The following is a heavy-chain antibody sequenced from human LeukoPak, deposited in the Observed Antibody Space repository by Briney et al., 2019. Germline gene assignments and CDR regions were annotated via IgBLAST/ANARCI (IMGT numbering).Heavy chain of an antibody. Sequence: KTSETLSLTCTVSGGSIRGYYWSWIRQPPGKGLEWIGYIYYSGSTNYNPSLKSRVTISVDTSKNQFSLKLSAVTAADTAVYDCARHEFDSGSLPYFDYWGQGILVTVSS. CDR3: ARHEFDSGSLPYFDY. D-gene: IGHD3-10*01. J-gene: IGHJ4*02. CDR2: IYYSGST. CDR1: GGSIRGYY. V-gene: IGHV4-59*08.